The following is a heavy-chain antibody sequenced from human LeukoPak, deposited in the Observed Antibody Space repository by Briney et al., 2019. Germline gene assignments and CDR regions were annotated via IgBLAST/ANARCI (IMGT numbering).Heavy chain of an antibody. D-gene: IGHD3-10*01. CDR1: GGSISRGY. CDR2: IYYSGST. CDR3: ARAITMVRGVISAYYYMDV. J-gene: IGHJ6*03. Sequence: SETLSLTCTVSGGSISRGYWSWIRQPPGKGLEWIGSIYYSGSTYYNPSLKSRVTISVDTSKNQFSLKLSSVTAADTAVYYCARAITMVRGVISAYYYMDVWGKGTTVTVSS. V-gene: IGHV4-39*07.